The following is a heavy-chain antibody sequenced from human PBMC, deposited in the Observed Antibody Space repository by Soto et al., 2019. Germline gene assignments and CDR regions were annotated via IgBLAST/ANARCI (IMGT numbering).Heavy chain of an antibody. Sequence: SETLSLTCTVSGGSISSGGYYWSWIRQHPGKGLEWIGYIYYSGSTYYNPSLKSRVTISVDTSKNQFSLKLSSVTAADTAVYYCARSQEDDYIWGSYRPQRLYYMDVWGKGTTVTVSS. CDR2: IYYSGST. J-gene: IGHJ6*03. CDR3: ARSQEDDYIWGSYRPQRLYYMDV. V-gene: IGHV4-31*03. D-gene: IGHD3-16*02. CDR1: GGSISSGGYY.